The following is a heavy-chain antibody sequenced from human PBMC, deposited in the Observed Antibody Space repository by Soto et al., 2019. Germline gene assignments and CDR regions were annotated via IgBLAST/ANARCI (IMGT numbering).Heavy chain of an antibody. D-gene: IGHD2-15*01. CDR3: ARGWTPIDY. CDR1: GYTFSNFG. V-gene: IGHV1-18*01. Sequence: QVQLVQSGAEVKKPGASVKVSCKASGYTFSNFGISWVRQAPGQGLERMGRISAYNGNTNYAQNFQGRVTMTTDTSTSTAYMELRSLRSGDTAVYYCARGWTPIDYWGQGTLVTVSS. J-gene: IGHJ4*02. CDR2: ISAYNGNT.